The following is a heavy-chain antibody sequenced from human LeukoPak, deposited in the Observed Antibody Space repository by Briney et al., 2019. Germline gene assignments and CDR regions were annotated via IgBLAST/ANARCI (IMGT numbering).Heavy chain of an antibody. J-gene: IGHJ4*02. V-gene: IGHV4-61*01. D-gene: IGHD3-22*01. CDR1: GDSVSGISFY. CDR2: IQYSGST. CDR3: ARYYDRSGYWSTPHFDY. Sequence: SETLSVTCTVSGDSVSGISFYWSWIRQPPGKGLQYIGYIQYSGSTNYNPSLKSRVTISVDTSKNQFSLKLSSVTAADTAVYYCARYYDRSGYWSTPHFDYWGQGTLVTFSS.